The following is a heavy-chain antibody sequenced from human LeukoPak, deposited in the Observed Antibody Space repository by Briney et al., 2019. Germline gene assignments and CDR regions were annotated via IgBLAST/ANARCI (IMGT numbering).Heavy chain of an antibody. CDR3: ARGPAGYN. J-gene: IGHJ4*02. CDR2: IYSGGST. D-gene: IGHD1-1*01. CDR1: GFTVSSNH. V-gene: IGHV3-53*01. Sequence: GGSLRLSCAASGFTVSSNHMSWVRQAPGKGLEWVSVIYSGGSTDYADSVKGRFTISRDILKNTLYLQMNSLRAEDTAVYYCARGPAGYNWGQGTLVSVSS.